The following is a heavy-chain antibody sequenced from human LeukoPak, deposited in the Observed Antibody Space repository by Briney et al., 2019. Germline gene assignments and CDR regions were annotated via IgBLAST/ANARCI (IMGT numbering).Heavy chain of an antibody. CDR1: GFTVSSNY. CDR2: IYSGGST. V-gene: IGHV3-66*02. D-gene: IGHD3-22*01. CDR3: ARDRDPDTMKSWYAFDI. J-gene: IGHJ3*02. Sequence: GGSLRLSCAASGFTVSSNYMSWVRQAPGKGLEWVSVIYSGGSTYYADPVKGRFTISRDNSKNTLYLQMNSLRAEDTAVYYCARDRDPDTMKSWYAFDIWGQGTMVTVSS.